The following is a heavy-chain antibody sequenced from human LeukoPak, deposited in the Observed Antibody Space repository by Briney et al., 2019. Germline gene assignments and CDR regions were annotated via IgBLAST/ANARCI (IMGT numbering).Heavy chain of an antibody. D-gene: IGHD4-17*01. CDR3: ASSMGDYAFDY. J-gene: IGHJ4*02. CDR1: GGTFSSYA. V-gene: IGHV1-69*05. Sequence: GASVKVSCKASGGTFSSYAISWVRQAPGQGLEWMGGIIPIFGTANYAQKFQGRVTITTDESTSTAYMGLSSLRSEDTAVHYCASSMGDYAFDYWGQGTLVTVSS. CDR2: IIPIFGTA.